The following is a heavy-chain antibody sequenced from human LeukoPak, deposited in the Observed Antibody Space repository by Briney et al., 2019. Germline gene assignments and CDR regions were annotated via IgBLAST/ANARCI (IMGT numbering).Heavy chain of an antibody. V-gene: IGHV1-69*06. J-gene: IGHJ5*02. CDR1: GGTFSSYA. CDR2: IIPIFGTA. CDR3: ARKVPNDSSGYYYRGQFDP. D-gene: IGHD3-22*01. Sequence: SVKVSCKASGGTFSSYAISWVRQAPGQGLEWMGGIIPIFGTANYAQKFQGRVTITADKSTSTAYMELSSLRSEDTAVYYCARKVPNDSSGYYYRGQFDPWGQGTLATVSS.